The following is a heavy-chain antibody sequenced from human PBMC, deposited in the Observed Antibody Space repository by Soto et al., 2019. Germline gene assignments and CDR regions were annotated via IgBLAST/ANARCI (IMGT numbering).Heavy chain of an antibody. J-gene: IGHJ5*02. CDR2: ISGSGGST. D-gene: IGHD3-3*01. Sequence: PGGSLRLSCXASGFTFSSYAMSWVRQAQGKGLEWVSAISGSGGSTYYADSVKGRFTISRDNSKNTLYLQMNSLRAEDTAVYYSAKVGFWSGSNWFDPWGQGTLVTVSS. CDR3: AKVGFWSGSNWFDP. V-gene: IGHV3-23*01. CDR1: GFTFSSYA.